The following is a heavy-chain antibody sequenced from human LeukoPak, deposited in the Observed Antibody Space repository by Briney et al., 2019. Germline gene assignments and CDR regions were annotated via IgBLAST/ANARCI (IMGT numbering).Heavy chain of an antibody. Sequence: GGSLRLSCAASGFTFSDYYMSWIRQAPGKGLEWVSYISSSGSTIYYADSVKGRFTISRDNAKNSLYLQMNSLRAEDTAVYYCARDVGGYAYYYYGMDVWGQGTTVTVSS. V-gene: IGHV3-11*01. D-gene: IGHD5-12*01. CDR1: GFTFSDYY. CDR2: ISSSGSTI. CDR3: ARDVGGYAYYYYGMDV. J-gene: IGHJ6*02.